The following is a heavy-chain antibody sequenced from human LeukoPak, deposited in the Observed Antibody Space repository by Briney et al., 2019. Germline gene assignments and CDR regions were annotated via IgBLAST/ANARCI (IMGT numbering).Heavy chain of an antibody. CDR2: ISAGGETT. D-gene: IGHD1-1*01. V-gene: IGHV3-23*01. Sequence: GGSLRLSCAASRFRFSTFPMGWVRQAPGKGLEWVSGISAGGETTFYADSVRGRLTISRDNSKNTLYLQMNSLRADDTAVYYCAKSLLTTATGTVRAFDIWGQGTMVTVSS. CDR1: RFRFSTFP. CDR3: AKSLLTTATGTVRAFDI. J-gene: IGHJ3*02.